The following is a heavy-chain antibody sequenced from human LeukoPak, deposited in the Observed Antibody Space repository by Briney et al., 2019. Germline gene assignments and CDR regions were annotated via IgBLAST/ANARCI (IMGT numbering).Heavy chain of an antibody. CDR3: ARGSNWGSGYFDY. J-gene: IGHJ4*02. CDR1: GFTFSSYA. D-gene: IGHD7-27*01. V-gene: IGHV3-30-3*01. CDR2: ISYDGSNK. Sequence: PGGSLRLSCAASGFTFSSYAMHWVRQAPGKGLEWVAVISYDGSNKYYADSVKGRFTISRDNSKNTLYLQMNSLRAEDTAVYYCARGSNWGSGYFDYWGQGTLVTVSS.